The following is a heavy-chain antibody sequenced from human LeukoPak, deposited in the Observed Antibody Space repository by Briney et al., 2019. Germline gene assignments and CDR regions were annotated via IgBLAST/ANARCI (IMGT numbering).Heavy chain of an antibody. Sequence: PGGSLRLSCAASGFTFSRFWVTWVRQAPGKGLEWVANIKQDGSEKYYVDSVKGRLTISRDNAKNSLYLQMNSLRVEDTAVYYCAGSGWQVYLDYWGQGTLVTVSS. CDR2: IKQDGSEK. J-gene: IGHJ4*02. CDR3: AGSGWQVYLDY. V-gene: IGHV3-7*01. CDR1: GFTFSRFW. D-gene: IGHD6-19*01.